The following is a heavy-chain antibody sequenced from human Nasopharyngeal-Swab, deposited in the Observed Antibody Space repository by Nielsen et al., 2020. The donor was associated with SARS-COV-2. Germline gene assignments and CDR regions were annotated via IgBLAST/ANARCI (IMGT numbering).Heavy chain of an antibody. V-gene: IGHV4-59*01. CDR3: ARDGYASGIDY. D-gene: IGHD3-16*01. CDR2: IYYSGST. J-gene: IGHJ4*02. Sequence: RQAPGKGLEWIGYIYYSGSTNYNPSLKSRVTISVDTSKNQISLKVSSVTAADTAVYYCARDGYASGIDYWGQGTLVTVSS.